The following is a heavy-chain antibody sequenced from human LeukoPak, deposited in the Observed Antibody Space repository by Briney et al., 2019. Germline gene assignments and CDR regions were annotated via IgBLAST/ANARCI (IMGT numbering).Heavy chain of an antibody. CDR1: GYSFTSYW. Sequence: RGESLKISCKGSGYSFTSYWIGWVRQMPGKGLEWMGSIYPGECDTRYSPSFQCQVTISADKSISTAYLQGSGLKASDPAMYYRARRQNWNQRGDFDYWGQGTPVTVSS. D-gene: IGHD1-1*01. CDR2: IYPGECDT. V-gene: IGHV5-51*01. J-gene: IGHJ4*02. CDR3: ARRQNWNQRGDFDY.